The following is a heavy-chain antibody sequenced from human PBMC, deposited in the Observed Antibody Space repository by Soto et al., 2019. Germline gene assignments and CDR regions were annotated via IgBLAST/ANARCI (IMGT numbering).Heavy chain of an antibody. J-gene: IGHJ6*02. CDR1: GFTFSSYA. D-gene: IGHD3-16*01. CDR3: AKDLAGLGYYSYGMDV. CDR2: ISGSGGST. V-gene: IGHV3-23*01. Sequence: EVQLLESGGGLVQPGGSLRLSCAASGFTFSSYAMSWVRQAPGKGLEWVSAISGSGGSTYYADSVKGRFTISRDNSKNTLYLQMNSLRAEDTAVYYCAKDLAGLGYYSYGMDVWGQVTTVTVSS.